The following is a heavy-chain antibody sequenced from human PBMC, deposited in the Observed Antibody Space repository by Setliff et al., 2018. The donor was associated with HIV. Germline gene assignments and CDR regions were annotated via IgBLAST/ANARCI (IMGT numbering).Heavy chain of an antibody. V-gene: IGHV3-23*01. Sequence: PGESLKISCEVSGFNYNNFAMNWVRQAPGKGLEWVSSIGNTGTSSYYADSVKGRFTISRDTSKNSLFLEMTSLRGEDTAIYYCAKPLTQWGVSPYHYAVDVWGQGTTVTVSS. CDR1: GFNYNNFA. J-gene: IGHJ6*02. D-gene: IGHD1-26*01. CDR2: IGNTGTSS. CDR3: AKPLTQWGVSPYHYAVDV.